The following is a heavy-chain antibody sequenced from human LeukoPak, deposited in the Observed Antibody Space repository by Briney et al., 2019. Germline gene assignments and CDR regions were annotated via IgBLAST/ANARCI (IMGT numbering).Heavy chain of an antibody. CDR3: ARDDGSSSDFDY. CDR2: TNWNGGST. Sequence: GGSLRLSCAASGFTFDDYGMSWVRHAPGKGLEWVSATNWNGGSTHYADSVKGRFTISRDNAKNSLYLQMDSLRAEDTAVYYCARDDGSSSDFDYWGQGTLVTVSS. V-gene: IGHV3-20*04. J-gene: IGHJ4*02. CDR1: GFTFDDYG. D-gene: IGHD6-6*01.